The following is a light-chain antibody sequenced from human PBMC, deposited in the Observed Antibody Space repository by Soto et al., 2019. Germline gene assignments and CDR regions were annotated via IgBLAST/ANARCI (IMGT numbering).Light chain of an antibody. CDR2: GAS. V-gene: IGKV3-15*01. Sequence: EIVLTQSPGTLSLSPGERATLSCRASQRISNSYLAWYQQKPGQAPRLLLYGASTRAPSIPARFSGSGSGTDFTLTISSLQSEDFAVYYCQQYDKWPTWTFGQGTKVENK. CDR1: QRISNSY. J-gene: IGKJ1*01. CDR3: QQYDKWPTWT.